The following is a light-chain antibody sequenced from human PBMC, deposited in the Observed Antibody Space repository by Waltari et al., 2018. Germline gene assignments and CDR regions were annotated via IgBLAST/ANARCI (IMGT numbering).Light chain of an antibody. Sequence: EIVMTQSPATLSVSPGERATLSCRASQSFSSNLAWYQQKRGQVPRLLIYGASTRATSIPARFSGSGSGTEFTLTISSLQSEDSAVYYCQQYNNWPLTFGGGTKVEIK. J-gene: IGKJ4*01. CDR1: QSFSSN. V-gene: IGKV3-15*01. CDR2: GAS. CDR3: QQYNNWPLT.